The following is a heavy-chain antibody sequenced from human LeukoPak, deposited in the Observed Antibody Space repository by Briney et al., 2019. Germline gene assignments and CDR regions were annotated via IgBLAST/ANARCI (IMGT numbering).Heavy chain of an antibody. J-gene: IGHJ4*02. CDR3: ARGVSGWYFTLFDY. CDR1: GGTFSSYA. Sequence: SVKVSCKASGGTFSSYATSWVRQAPGQGLEWMGGIIPIFGTANYAQKFQGRVTITADKSTSTAYMELSSLRSEDTAVYYCARGVSGWYFTLFDYWGQGTLVTVSS. CDR2: IIPIFGTA. V-gene: IGHV1-69*06. D-gene: IGHD6-19*01.